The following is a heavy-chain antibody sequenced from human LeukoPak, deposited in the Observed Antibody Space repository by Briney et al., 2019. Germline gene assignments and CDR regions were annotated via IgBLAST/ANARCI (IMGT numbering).Heavy chain of an antibody. V-gene: IGHV4-61*02. J-gene: IGHJ3*01. Sequence: SQTLSLTCTVSGDSINTNHFFWNWLRQPAGKGLEWIGRIYTSGTTQYNPSLNSRVTMSIDTSRNQFSLTLNSATAADTAVYYCARYREPYDHLPHALDVRGQGTMVTVSS. CDR3: ARYREPYDHLPHALDV. CDR1: GDSINTNHFF. D-gene: IGHD1-26*01. CDR2: IYTSGTT.